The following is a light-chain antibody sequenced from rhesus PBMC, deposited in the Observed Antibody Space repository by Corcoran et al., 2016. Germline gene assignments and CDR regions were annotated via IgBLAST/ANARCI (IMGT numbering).Light chain of an antibody. J-gene: IGKJ1*01. CDR3: QQGYNTPWT. V-gene: IGKV1-18*01. CDR2: AAS. CDR1: QGISNW. Sequence: DIQMTQSPSSLSASVGDKVTITCRASQGISNWLAWYQQKPGKAPKLLIDAASNLQSGVPSRFSGSGSGTDYTLTISSLQPEDFATYYCQQGYNTPWTFGQGTKVEIK.